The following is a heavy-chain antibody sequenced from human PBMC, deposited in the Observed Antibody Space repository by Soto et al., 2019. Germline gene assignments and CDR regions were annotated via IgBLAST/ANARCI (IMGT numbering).Heavy chain of an antibody. Sequence: SETLSLTCTVCGGSISSSSYYWGWIRQPPGKGLEWIGSIYYSGSTYYNPSLKSRVTISVDTSKNQFSLKLSSVTAADTAVYYCARHRIDDLIHIWLWYFDYFGRGTLFTFSS. J-gene: IGHJ4*02. D-gene: IGHD5-18*01. CDR2: IYYSGST. V-gene: IGHV4-39*01. CDR1: GGSISSSSYY. CDR3: ARHRIDDLIHIWLWYFDY.